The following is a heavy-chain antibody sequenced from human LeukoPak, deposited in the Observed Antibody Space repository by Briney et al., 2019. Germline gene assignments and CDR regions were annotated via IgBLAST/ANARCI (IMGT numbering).Heavy chain of an antibody. J-gene: IGHJ4*02. V-gene: IGHV3-48*01. Sequence: GGSLRLSCAASGFTFSHYGMHWVRQAPGKGLEWVSYISSSSSTIYYTDSVKGRFTISRDNAKNSLYLQMNSLRAEDTAVYYCARDLPLYCSGGSCYSGLVDYWGQGTLVTVSS. CDR3: ARDLPLYCSGGSCYSGLVDY. D-gene: IGHD2-15*01. CDR1: GFTFSHYG. CDR2: ISSSSSTI.